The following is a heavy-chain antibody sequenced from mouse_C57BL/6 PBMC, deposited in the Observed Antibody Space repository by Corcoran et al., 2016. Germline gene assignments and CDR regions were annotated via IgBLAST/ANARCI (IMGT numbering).Heavy chain of an antibody. V-gene: IGHV3-6*01. CDR2: ISYDGSN. CDR1: GYSITSGYY. Sequence: DVQLQESGPGLVKPSQSLSLTCSVTGYSITSGYYWNWIRQFPGNKLEWMGYISYDGSNNYNPSLKNRISITRDTSKNQFFLKLNSVTTEDTATYYCARDPDYYGSSSYFDVWGTGTTVTVSS. J-gene: IGHJ1*03. D-gene: IGHD1-1*01. CDR3: ARDPDYYGSSSYFDV.